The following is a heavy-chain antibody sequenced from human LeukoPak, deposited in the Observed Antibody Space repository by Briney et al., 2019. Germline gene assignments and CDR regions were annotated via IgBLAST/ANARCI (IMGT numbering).Heavy chain of an antibody. D-gene: IGHD3-10*01. CDR1: GGSFSGYY. CDR2: INHSGST. CDR3: ARGEGLLWFGELLYANWFDP. V-gene: IGHV4-34*01. J-gene: IGHJ5*02. Sequence: SETLSLTCAVYGGSFSGYYWSWIRQPPGKGLEGIGEINHSGSTNYNPSLKSRVTISVDTSKNQFSLKLSSVTAADTAVYYCARGEGLLWFGELLYANWFDPWGQGTLVTVSS.